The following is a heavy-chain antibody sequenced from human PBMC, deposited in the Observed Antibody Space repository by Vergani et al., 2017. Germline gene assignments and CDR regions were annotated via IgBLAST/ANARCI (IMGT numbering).Heavy chain of an antibody. CDR2: IYPCDSDT. J-gene: IGHJ5*02. V-gene: IGHV5-51*01. D-gene: IGHD3-9*01. CDR3: ARRVKYYILAGYSLRYIWFDP. CDR1: GYSFTSYW. Sequence: EVQLVPSGAAVKKPGESLTISCMRSGYSFTSYWIGWVRQLPGKGLEWMGIIYPCDSDTRYSPSFKCQVTIAADKSISTAYLQWSSLKASDTAMYYCARRVKYYILAGYSLRYIWFDPWGQGTLVTVSS.